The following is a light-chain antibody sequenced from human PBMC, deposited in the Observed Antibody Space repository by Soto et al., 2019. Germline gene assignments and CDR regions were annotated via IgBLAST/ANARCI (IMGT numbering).Light chain of an antibody. CDR2: DAS. Sequence: EIVLTQSPGTLSLSPGEGATLSCRASQTVTNDYVAWYQQKDGQAPRLLIYDASTRATGIPDRFSGSGSGPEYTLTISRLEPEDFAVYSCQQYGFSPISFGQGTRLEIK. CDR3: QQYGFSPIS. CDR1: QTVTNDY. V-gene: IGKV3-20*01. J-gene: IGKJ5*01.